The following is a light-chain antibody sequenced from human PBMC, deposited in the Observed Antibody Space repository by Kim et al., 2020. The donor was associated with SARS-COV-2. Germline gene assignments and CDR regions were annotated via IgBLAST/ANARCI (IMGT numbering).Light chain of an antibody. J-gene: IGLJ2*01. CDR2: EVS. Sequence: GQSNTISCTGTSSDVGSYNLVSWYQQHPGKAPKLMIYEVSKRPSGVSNRFSGSKSGNTASPTISGLQAEDEADYYCCSYAGSSTLLFGGGTQLTVL. CDR3: CSYAGSSTLL. CDR1: SSDVGSYNL. V-gene: IGLV2-23*02.